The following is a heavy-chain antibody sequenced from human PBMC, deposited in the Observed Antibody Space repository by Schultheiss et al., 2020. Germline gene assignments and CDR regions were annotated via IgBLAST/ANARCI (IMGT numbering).Heavy chain of an antibody. CDR2: ISSSGSTI. D-gene: IGHD6-19*01. V-gene: IGHV3-11*01. CDR1: GFTFSDYY. Sequence: GESLKISCAASGFTFSDYYMSWIRQAPGKGLEWVSYISSSGSTIYYADSVKGRFTISRDNAKNSLYLQMNSLRAEDTAVYYCARDTTVAGHGTCDYWGQGTLVTVAS. J-gene: IGHJ4*02. CDR3: ARDTTVAGHGTCDY.